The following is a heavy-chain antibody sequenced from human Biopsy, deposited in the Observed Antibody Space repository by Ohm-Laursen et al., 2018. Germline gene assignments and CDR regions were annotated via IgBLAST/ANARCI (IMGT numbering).Heavy chain of an antibody. CDR3: AKDRYNYTPIGGFSMDV. CDR1: GFTFNNYG. D-gene: IGHD5-18*01. J-gene: IGHJ6*02. V-gene: IGHV3-30*18. Sequence: SLRLSCAAPGFTFNNYGMQWVRQAPGKGLEWVAFIFYDGSNTYYADSVRGRFTISRDNSRDTLYLQMSSLRAEDTAVYYCAKDRYNYTPIGGFSMDVWGQGTTVTVSS. CDR2: IFYDGSNT.